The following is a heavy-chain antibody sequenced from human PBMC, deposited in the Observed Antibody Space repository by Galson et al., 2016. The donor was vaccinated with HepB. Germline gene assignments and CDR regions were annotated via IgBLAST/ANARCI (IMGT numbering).Heavy chain of an antibody. D-gene: IGHD2-2*02. CDR3: ARQGCGTTSCHTLGDY. CDR1: GSTFTNNW. J-gene: IGHJ4*02. CDR2: IHPPDSNI. V-gene: IGHV5-51*01. Sequence: QSGAEVTKPGESLKISCKGSGSTFTNNWIGWARQTPGKGLELMGIIHPPDSNIRYSPSFQGQVTISTDKSINTAYLQWDSLKASDTAMYYCARQGCGTTSCHTLGDYWGQGTLVTVSS.